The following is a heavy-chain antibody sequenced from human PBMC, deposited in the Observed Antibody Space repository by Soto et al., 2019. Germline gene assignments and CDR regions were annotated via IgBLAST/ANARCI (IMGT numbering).Heavy chain of an antibody. CDR1: GGSISSYY. CDR3: ASMIGDPVLSFDS. J-gene: IGHJ4*02. V-gene: IGHV4-59*01. D-gene: IGHD3-10*02. CDR2: IFYSGST. Sequence: QVQLQESGPGLVKPSETLSLTCTVSGGSISSYYWSWIRQPPGKGLEWIGFIFYSGSTSYSPSLKSRFXISIDTSENQFSLKLSSVTAADTAVYYCASMIGDPVLSFDSWGQGTLVAVSS.